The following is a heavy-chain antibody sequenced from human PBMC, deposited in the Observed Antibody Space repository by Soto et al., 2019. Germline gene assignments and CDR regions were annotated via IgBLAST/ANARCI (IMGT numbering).Heavy chain of an antibody. J-gene: IGHJ6*02. CDR3: ARDRGYDGYYYYGMDV. V-gene: IGHV4-61*01. D-gene: IGHD5-12*01. CDR1: GGSVSSGSYY. Sequence: LETLSLTCTVSGGSVSSGSYYWSWIRQPPGKGLEWIGYIYYSGSTNYNPSLKSRVTISVDTSKNQFSLKLSSVTAADTAVYYCARDRGYDGYYYYGMDVWGQGTTVTVSS. CDR2: IYYSGST.